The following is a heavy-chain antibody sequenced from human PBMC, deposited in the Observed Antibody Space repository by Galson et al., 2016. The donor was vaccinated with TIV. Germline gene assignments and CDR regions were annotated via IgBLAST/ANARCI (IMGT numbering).Heavy chain of an antibody. CDR3: ARDRTLPGHYYNGMDV. CDR2: TYYRSKWYN. J-gene: IGHJ6*02. V-gene: IGHV6-1*01. D-gene: IGHD1/OR15-1a*01. CDR1: GDSVSSNSA. Sequence: CAISGDSVSSNSAWNWIRQSPSRGLEWLGRTYYRSKWYNNYALSVKSQITINPDTSKNQFSLQLNSMTPEDTAVYYCARDRTLPGHYYNGMDVWGQGTTVTVSS.